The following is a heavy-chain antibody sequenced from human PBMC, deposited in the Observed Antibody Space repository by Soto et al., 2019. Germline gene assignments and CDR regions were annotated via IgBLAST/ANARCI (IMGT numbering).Heavy chain of an antibody. CDR1: GIPVSSDY. J-gene: IGHJ4*02. D-gene: IGHD2-8*01. CDR2: LHSGGDT. V-gene: IGHV3-53*04. Sequence: GGSLRLSCAASGIPVSSDYMTWVRQAPGKGLEWVSVLHSGGDTYYANSVKGRFTISRHDSTNTLFLQMNSLTPEDTAVYYCAKMAPPIDYWGQGTLVTVSS. CDR3: AKMAPPIDY.